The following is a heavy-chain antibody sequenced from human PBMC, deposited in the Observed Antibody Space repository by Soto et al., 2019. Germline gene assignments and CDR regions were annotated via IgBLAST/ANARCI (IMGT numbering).Heavy chain of an antibody. CDR1: GITFNNYA. Sequence: EVQLLESGGGLVQPGGSLRLSFTASGITFNNYALSWVRQAPGKGLEWVSGISASGANTFYADSVKGRFTISRDNSKNTLSLQVNSLRADDTAVYYCAKEHGGGTSTITSYFDYWGRGTLVTVSS. CDR3: AKEHGGGTSTITSYFDY. D-gene: IGHD5-12*01. V-gene: IGHV3-23*01. CDR2: ISASGANT. J-gene: IGHJ4*02.